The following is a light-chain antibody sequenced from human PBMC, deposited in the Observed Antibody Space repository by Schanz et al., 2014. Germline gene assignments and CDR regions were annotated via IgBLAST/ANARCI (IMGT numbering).Light chain of an antibody. V-gene: IGKV3-20*01. CDR2: DAS. CDR1: QSVSSN. CDR3: HQYGISPFT. J-gene: IGKJ3*01. Sequence: EIVMTQSPATLSVSPGERATLSCRASQSVSSNLAWYQQKPGQAPRLLIYDASNRATGIPARFSGSGSGTDFTLTISRLEPEDFAVYYCHQYGISPFTFGPGTKVDIK.